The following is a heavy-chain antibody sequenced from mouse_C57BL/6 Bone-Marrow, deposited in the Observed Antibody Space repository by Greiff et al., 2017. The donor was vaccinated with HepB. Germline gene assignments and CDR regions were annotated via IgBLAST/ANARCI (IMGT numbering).Heavy chain of an antibody. CDR2: IYPSDSET. CDR3: ARRDGSLMDY. V-gene: IGHV1-61*01. D-gene: IGHD2-3*01. CDR1: GYTFTSYW. J-gene: IGHJ4*01. Sequence: QVQLQQPGAELVRPGSSVKLSCKASGYTFTSYWMDWVKQRPGQGLEWIGNIYPSDSETHYNQKFKDKATLTVDKSSSTAYMQLSSLTSEDSAVYYCARRDGSLMDYWGQGTSVTVSS.